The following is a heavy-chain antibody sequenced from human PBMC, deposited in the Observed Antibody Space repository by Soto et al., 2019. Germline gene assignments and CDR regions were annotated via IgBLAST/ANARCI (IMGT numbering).Heavy chain of an antibody. CDR2: ISYDGGNK. D-gene: IGHD7-27*01. V-gene: IGHV3-30*18. CDR3: AKDVDAHWGSYFDH. Sequence: QVQLVESGGGVVQPGRSLRLSCAASGFTFSSYGMHWVRQAPGKGLEWVAVISYDGGNKYYADSVKGRFTISRDNSKNTLYLQMNSLRDEDTAVYYCAKDVDAHWGSYFDHWGQGTLVTVSS. CDR1: GFTFSSYG. J-gene: IGHJ4*02.